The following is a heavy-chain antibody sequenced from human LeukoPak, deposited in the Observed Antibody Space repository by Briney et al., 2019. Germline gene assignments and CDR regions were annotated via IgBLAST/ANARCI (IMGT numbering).Heavy chain of an antibody. CDR1: GYSFTNYW. CDR2: IYPGDFDT. V-gene: IGHV5-51*01. Sequence: GESLKISCQGSGYSFTNYWIGWVRQMPGKGLEWMGIIYPGDFDTKYGPSFQGQVTISADKSTRTAYLQWSSLKASDTAIYYCARQNGLASAPDYWGQGTLVTVSS. J-gene: IGHJ4*02. CDR3: ARQNGLASAPDY. D-gene: IGHD6-13*01.